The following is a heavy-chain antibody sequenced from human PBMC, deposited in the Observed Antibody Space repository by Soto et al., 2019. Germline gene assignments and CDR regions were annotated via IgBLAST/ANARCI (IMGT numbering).Heavy chain of an antibody. D-gene: IGHD3-22*01. V-gene: IGHV3-7*03. CDR3: ARDSPVSSGSYSY. CDR2: INQDGSNK. Sequence: GESLSLSCAASGFTFSSYWMSWVRQAPGKGLEWVANINQDGSNKYYVDSVKGRFTISRDNAKNSLYLQMNSLRAEDTAVYYCARDSPVSSGSYSYWGQGTLVTVSS. J-gene: IGHJ4*02. CDR1: GFTFSSYW.